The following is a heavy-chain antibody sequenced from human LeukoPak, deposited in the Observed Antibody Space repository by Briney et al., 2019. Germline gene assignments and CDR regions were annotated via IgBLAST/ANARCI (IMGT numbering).Heavy chain of an antibody. V-gene: IGHV3-15*01. CDR2: IKSKTDGGTT. Sequence: GGSLRLSCTASGFLFGDYAMNWVRQAPGKGLEWVGRIKSKTDGGTTDYAAPVKGRFTISRDDSKNTLYLQMNSLKTEDTAVYYCTTDGVGVEGATYDNWGQGTLVSVSS. D-gene: IGHD1-26*01. CDR3: TTDGVGVEGATYDN. CDR1: GFLFGDYA. J-gene: IGHJ4*02.